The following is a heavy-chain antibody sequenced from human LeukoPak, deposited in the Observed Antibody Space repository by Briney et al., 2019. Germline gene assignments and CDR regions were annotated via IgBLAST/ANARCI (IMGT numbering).Heavy chain of an antibody. Sequence: SETLSLTCTVSGGSISSYYWSWIRQPPGKGLEWIGYIYYSGSTNYNPSLKSRDTISVDTSKNQFSLKLSSVTAADTAVYYCARGYYDILTGYYTLFDYWGQGTLVTVSS. D-gene: IGHD3-9*01. CDR3: ARGYYDILTGYYTLFDY. CDR1: GGSISSYY. J-gene: IGHJ4*02. V-gene: IGHV4-59*01. CDR2: IYYSGST.